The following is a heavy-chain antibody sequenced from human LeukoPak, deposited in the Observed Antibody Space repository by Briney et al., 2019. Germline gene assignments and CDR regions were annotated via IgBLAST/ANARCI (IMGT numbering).Heavy chain of an antibody. D-gene: IGHD4-17*01. CDR1: GYTFTSYD. J-gene: IGHJ3*02. CDR2: MNPNSGNT. CDR3: ARYLPHTNLRHDYGDYVRMFTDAFDI. Sequence: ASVKVSCKASGYTFTSYDINWVRQATGQGLEWMGWMNPNSGNTGYAQKFQGRVTMTRNTSISTAYMELSSLRSEDTAVYYCARYLPHTNLRHDYGDYVRMFTDAFDIWGQGTMVTVSS. V-gene: IGHV1-8*01.